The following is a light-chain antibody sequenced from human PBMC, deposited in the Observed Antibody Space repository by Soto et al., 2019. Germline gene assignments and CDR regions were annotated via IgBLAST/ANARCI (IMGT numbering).Light chain of an antibody. CDR1: SSDVGGYNY. CDR2: EVS. V-gene: IGLV2-8*01. Sequence: QSVLTQPPSASGSPEQSVTISCTGTSSDVGGYNYVSWYQQHPGKAPKIMIYEVSKRPSGVPDRFSGSKSGNTTSLTVSGLQAEDEADYYCSSYADTNKLVFGGGTKVTVL. CDR3: SSYADTNKLV. J-gene: IGLJ2*01.